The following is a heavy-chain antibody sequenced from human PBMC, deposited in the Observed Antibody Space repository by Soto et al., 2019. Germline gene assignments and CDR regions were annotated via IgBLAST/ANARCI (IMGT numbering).Heavy chain of an antibody. CDR2: ISWNSGSI. CDR3: AKVLIAIRFNDAFDI. CDR1: EFTFDDYA. D-gene: IGHD2-21*01. V-gene: IGHV3-9*01. J-gene: IGHJ3*02. Sequence: PGGPLRLSCAASEFTFDDYAMRRIRQTPGKGLEWVSGISWNSGSIGYADSVKGRFTISRDNAKNSLYLQMNSLRAEDTALYYCAKVLIAIRFNDAFDIWGQGTMVTVSS.